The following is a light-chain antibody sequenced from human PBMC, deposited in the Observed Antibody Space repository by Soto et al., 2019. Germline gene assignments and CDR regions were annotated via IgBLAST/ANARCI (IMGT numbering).Light chain of an antibody. Sequence: EIVLTQSPGTLSLSPGERATLSCRASQSVSSSYLVWYQQKPGQAPRLLIYGASNRDTGNPDRFSGSRSGTDFTLTITRLETEDFAVYYCQQYGSSSTFGQGTKVEIK. J-gene: IGKJ1*01. CDR2: GAS. V-gene: IGKV3-20*01. CDR3: QQYGSSST. CDR1: QSVSSSY.